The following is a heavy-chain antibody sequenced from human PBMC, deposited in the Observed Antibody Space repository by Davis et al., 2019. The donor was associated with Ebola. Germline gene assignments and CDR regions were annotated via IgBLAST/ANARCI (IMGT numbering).Heavy chain of an antibody. D-gene: IGHD3-22*01. CDR1: GFTFSYYG. Sequence: PGGSLRLSCAASGFTFSYYGMHWVRQAPGKGLEWVAVISYDGSNKNYGDSVKGRFTISRDNSKNTLYLQMNSLRAEDTAVYYCAKDFYDSSGRYFDYWGQGTLVTVSS. J-gene: IGHJ4*02. V-gene: IGHV3-30*18. CDR2: ISYDGSNK. CDR3: AKDFYDSSGRYFDY.